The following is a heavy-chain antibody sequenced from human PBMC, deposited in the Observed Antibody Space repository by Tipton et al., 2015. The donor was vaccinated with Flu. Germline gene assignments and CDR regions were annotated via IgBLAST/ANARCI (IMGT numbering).Heavy chain of an antibody. J-gene: IGHJ3*02. CDR2: ISAYNGNT. CDR1: GYIFISFG. CDR3: ARAHGDYAGGRAFDI. V-gene: IGHV1-18*01. D-gene: IGHD4-17*01. Sequence: QLVQSGAEVKKPGASVKVSCKASGYIFISFGITWVRQAPGQGLEWMGWISAYNGNTNYAQRLQDRVTMTTERSTTTAYMEMRSLGFDDTAVYYCARAHGDYAGGRAFDIWGQGTMVTVSS.